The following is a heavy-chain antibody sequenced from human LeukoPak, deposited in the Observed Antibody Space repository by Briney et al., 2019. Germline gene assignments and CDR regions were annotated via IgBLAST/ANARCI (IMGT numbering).Heavy chain of an antibody. CDR2: IYSGGNT. Sequence: GGSLRLSCAASGFTVSSNYMSWVRQAPGKGLDWVSVIYSGGNTYYADSVKGRFTISRDNSKNMLYLQMNTLTAEDTAIYFCAKDFEFKWQQPSDHWGQGTPVTVSS. J-gene: IGHJ4*02. CDR3: AKDFEFKWQQPSDH. CDR1: GFTVSSNY. V-gene: IGHV3-53*01. D-gene: IGHD1/OR15-1a*01.